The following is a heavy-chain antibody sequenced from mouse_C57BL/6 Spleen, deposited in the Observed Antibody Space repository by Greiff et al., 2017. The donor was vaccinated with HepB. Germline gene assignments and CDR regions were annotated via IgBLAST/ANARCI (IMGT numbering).Heavy chain of an antibody. D-gene: IGHD2-4*01. CDR2: IDPSDSYT. Sequence: VQLQQSGAELVKPGASVKLSCKASGYTFTSYWMQWVKQRPGQGLEWIGEIDPSDSYTNYNQKFKGKATLTVDTSSSTAYMQLSSLTSEDSAVYYCARGYYDYDTFAYWGQGTLVTVSA. J-gene: IGHJ3*01. CDR1: GYTFTSYW. V-gene: IGHV1-50*01. CDR3: ARGYYDYDTFAY.